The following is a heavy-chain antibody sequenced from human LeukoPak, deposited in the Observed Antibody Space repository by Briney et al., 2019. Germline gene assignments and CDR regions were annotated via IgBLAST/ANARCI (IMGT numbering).Heavy chain of an antibody. J-gene: IGHJ4*02. Sequence: GGSLRLSCAASGFTFSSYAMHWVRQAPGKGLEWVAVVSYDGSNKYYANSVKGRFAISRDKSKNTLHLQMNSLRAEDTAIYYCARDTSFAVGATLDFWGQGTLVTVSS. V-gene: IGHV3-30*09. CDR2: VSYDGSNK. D-gene: IGHD1-26*01. CDR1: GFTFSSYA. CDR3: ARDTSFAVGATLDF.